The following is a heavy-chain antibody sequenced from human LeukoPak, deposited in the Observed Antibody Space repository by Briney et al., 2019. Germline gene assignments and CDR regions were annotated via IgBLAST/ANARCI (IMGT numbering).Heavy chain of an antibody. J-gene: IGHJ6*02. CDR2: INWNSGTI. CDR3: ARDFIAAAYYYYGMDV. D-gene: IGHD6-13*01. Sequence: GGSLRLSCAASGFTLDDYAMHWVRQAPGKGLEWVSGINWNSGTIGYADSVKGRFTISRDNAKNSLYLQMNSLRAEDTALYYCARDFIAAAYYYYGMDVWGQGTTVTVSS. V-gene: IGHV3-9*01. CDR1: GFTLDDYA.